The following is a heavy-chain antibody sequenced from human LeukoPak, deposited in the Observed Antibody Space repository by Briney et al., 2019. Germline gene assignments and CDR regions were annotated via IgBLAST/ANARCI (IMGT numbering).Heavy chain of an antibody. D-gene: IGHD3-10*01. CDR1: GGSFSGYY. Sequence: SETLSLTCAVYGGSFSGYYWSWIRQPPGKGLEWIGEINHSGSTNYNPSLKSRVTISVDTSKNQFSLKLTSVTAADTAVYYCATDGMVRGPDAWFDSWGQGTLVTVSS. CDR2: INHSGST. CDR3: ATDGMVRGPDAWFDS. V-gene: IGHV4-34*01. J-gene: IGHJ5*01.